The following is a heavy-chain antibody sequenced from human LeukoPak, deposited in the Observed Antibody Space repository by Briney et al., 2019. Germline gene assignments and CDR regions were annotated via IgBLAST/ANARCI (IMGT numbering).Heavy chain of an antibody. CDR1: GGTFSSYA. J-gene: IGHJ4*02. D-gene: IGHD2-21*02. Sequence: SVKVSCKASGGTFSSYAISWVRQAPGQGLEWMGRIIPILGIANYAQKFQGRVTITADKSTSTAYMELSSLRSEDTAVYYCARLRGDSYYFDYWGQGTLVTVSS. V-gene: IGHV1-69*04. CDR3: ARLRGDSYYFDY. CDR2: IIPILGIA.